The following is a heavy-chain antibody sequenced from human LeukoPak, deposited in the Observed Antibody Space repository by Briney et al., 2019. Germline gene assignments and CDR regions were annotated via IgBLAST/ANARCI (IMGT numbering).Heavy chain of an antibody. J-gene: IGHJ4*02. Sequence: GRSLRLSCAASGFTFSSYGMHWVRQAPGEGLEWVAVIWYDGSNKYYADSVKGRFTISRDNSKNTLYLQMNSLRAEDTAVYYCARAQLGYSSGWYDYWGQGTLVTVSS. CDR3: ARAQLGYSSGWYDY. V-gene: IGHV3-33*01. CDR1: GFTFSSYG. D-gene: IGHD6-19*01. CDR2: IWYDGSNK.